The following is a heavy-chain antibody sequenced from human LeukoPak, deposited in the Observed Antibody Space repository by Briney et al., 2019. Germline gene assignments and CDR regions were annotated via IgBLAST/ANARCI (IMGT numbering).Heavy chain of an antibody. J-gene: IGHJ4*02. CDR1: GVSISTIHYY. CDR2: VFYRGST. CDR3: ARLLWFGELLQFDY. D-gene: IGHD3-10*01. V-gene: IGHV4-39*02. Sequence: PSETLSLTCTVSGVSISTIHYYWGWVRQSPGKGLEWIGSVFYRGSTYYNPSLQSRVTLSVDASKSHFSLKLSSVTAADTAVYYCARLLWFGELLQFDYWGQGTLVTVSS.